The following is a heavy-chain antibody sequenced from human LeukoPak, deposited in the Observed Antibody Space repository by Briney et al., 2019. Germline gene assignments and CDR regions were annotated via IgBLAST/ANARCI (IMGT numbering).Heavy chain of an antibody. CDR2: IYYSGST. CDR3: ARHRAGGVFDY. V-gene: IGHV4-59*08. D-gene: IGHD3-3*01. Sequence: SETLSLTCTVSGSSISSYYWSWIRQPPGKGLEWIGYIYYSGSTNYNPSLKSRVTISVDTSKNQFSLKLSSVAAADTAVYYCARHRAGGVFDYWGQGTLVTVSS. CDR1: GSSISSYY. J-gene: IGHJ4*02.